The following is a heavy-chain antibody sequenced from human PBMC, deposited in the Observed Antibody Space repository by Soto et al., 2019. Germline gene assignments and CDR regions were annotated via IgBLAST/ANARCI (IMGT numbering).Heavy chain of an antibody. V-gene: IGHV3-23*01. D-gene: IGHD4-17*01. Sequence: PWGSLRISCCASGFTFSRYAMSLGRQAPGKGLEWVSAISGSGGSTYYADSVKGRFTISRDNSKNTLYLQMNSLRAEDTAVYYCARYLTTVTSSYYYYYYYMDVWGKGTTVTVSS. CDR2: ISGSGGST. CDR1: GFTFSRYA. CDR3: ARYLTTVTSSYYYYYYYMDV. J-gene: IGHJ6*03.